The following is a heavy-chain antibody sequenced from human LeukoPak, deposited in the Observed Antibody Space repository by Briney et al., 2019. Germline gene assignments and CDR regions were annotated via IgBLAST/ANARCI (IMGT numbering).Heavy chain of an antibody. CDR3: AKVRAPSAIYWFDP. D-gene: IGHD2-2*02. V-gene: IGHV3-23*01. J-gene: IGHJ5*02. CDR2: ISATGGST. CDR1: GFTFSNHG. Sequence: PGGSLRLSCAASGFTFSNHGMSWVRQAPGKGLEWVSIISATGGSTNYADSVKGRFTIPRDNSKNTLYLQMNSLRVEDTAVYYCAKVRAPSAIYWFDPWGQGTLVTVSS.